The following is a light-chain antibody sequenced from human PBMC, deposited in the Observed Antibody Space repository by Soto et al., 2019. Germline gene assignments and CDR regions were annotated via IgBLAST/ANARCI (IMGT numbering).Light chain of an antibody. V-gene: IGKV3-20*01. CDR3: QQYRSSPPYT. CDR2: GSS. Sequence: EVVLTQSPGTLSLSPGERATLSCRASQSVSNNYFAWYQQKPGQAPRLLIFGSSDRATGIPDRFSGSGSGTDFTLTISRLEPEDFAVYYCQQYRSSPPYTFDQGTKLEIK. CDR1: QSVSNNY. J-gene: IGKJ2*01.